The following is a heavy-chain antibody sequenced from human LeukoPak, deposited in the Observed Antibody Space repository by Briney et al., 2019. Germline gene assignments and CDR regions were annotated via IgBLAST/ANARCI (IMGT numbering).Heavy chain of an antibody. CDR2: IRHDGSNK. CDR3: AKDAPSYYYDSSGYFDY. D-gene: IGHD3-22*01. Sequence: TGGSLRLSCAASGFTFSSYGMHWVRQAPGKGLEWVAFIRHDGSNKYYADSVKGRFTISRDNSKNTLYLQMNSLRAEDTAVYYCAKDAPSYYYDSSGYFDYWGQGTLVTVSS. CDR1: GFTFSSYG. J-gene: IGHJ4*02. V-gene: IGHV3-30*02.